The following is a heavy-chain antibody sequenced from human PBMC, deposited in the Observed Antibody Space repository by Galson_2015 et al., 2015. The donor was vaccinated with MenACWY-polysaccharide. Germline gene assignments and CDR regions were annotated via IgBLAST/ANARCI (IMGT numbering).Heavy chain of an antibody. J-gene: IGHJ5*02. Sequence: SLRLSCAASGFSFNNYWMNWVRHAPGKGLVWVSRINADGSATGYADSVRGRFTISRDNAKNTLYLEMNSLRAEDTAVYYCTKAVAKDFSGSSCYFNCFDPWGQGTLVTVSS. CDR1: GFSFNNYW. V-gene: IGHV3-74*01. CDR3: TKAVAKDFSGSSCYFNCFDP. CDR2: INADGSAT. D-gene: IGHD5-12*01.